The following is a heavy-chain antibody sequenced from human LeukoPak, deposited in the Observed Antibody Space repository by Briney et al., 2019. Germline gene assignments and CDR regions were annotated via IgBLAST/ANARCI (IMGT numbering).Heavy chain of an antibody. J-gene: IGHJ4*02. CDR2: ISGSGGTT. CDR3: AQDFPGDSEVGFDN. Sequence: GGSLRLSCAASGFTFSKYAMSWVRQAPGKGLEWVSGISGSGGTTYYADSVEGRFTISRDNSKDTLYLQLNSLRPEDTAMFYCAQDFPGDSEVGFDNWGRGTLVTVSS. CDR1: GFTFSKYA. D-gene: IGHD4-17*01. V-gene: IGHV3-23*01.